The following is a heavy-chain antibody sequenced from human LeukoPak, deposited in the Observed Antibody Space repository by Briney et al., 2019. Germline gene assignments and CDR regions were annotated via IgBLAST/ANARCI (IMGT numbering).Heavy chain of an antibody. CDR2: IYHSGST. V-gene: IGHV4-4*02. CDR3: ARDSPGYGAYDLG. J-gene: IGHJ4*02. CDR1: GGSISSNNW. D-gene: IGHD5-12*01. Sequence: PSETLSLTCAVSGGSISSNNWWTWVRQPPGKGLEWIGEIYHSGSTNQNPSLKSRLTISVDKSKNQFSLRLSSVTAADTAVYYCARDSPGYGAYDLGWGQGTLVTVSS.